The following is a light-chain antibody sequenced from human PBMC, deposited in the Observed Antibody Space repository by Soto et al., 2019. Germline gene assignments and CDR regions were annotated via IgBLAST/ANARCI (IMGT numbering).Light chain of an antibody. V-gene: IGLV1-47*01. CDR1: SSRIGSNY. Sequence: QSVLPQPPSASGTPGQRVTVSCSVSSSRIGSNYVYWYQQLPGTAPKLLIYRNDQRPSRVPARFSGSRAGTSASRGISGLGSEDESIYCCATWVVSVSVNVFGTGTKVTVL. J-gene: IGLJ1*01. CDR3: ATWVVSVSVNV. CDR2: RND.